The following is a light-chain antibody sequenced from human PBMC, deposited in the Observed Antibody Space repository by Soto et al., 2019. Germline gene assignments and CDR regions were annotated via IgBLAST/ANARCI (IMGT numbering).Light chain of an antibody. CDR1: QTVTTFY. CDR3: QQYVSSSGLT. J-gene: IGKJ4*01. CDR2: GAS. V-gene: IGKV3-20*01. Sequence: DIVLTQSPGTLSLSPGQRATLSCRASQTVTTFYLAWYQQKPGQAPRLLISGASSRATGIPDRFSGSGSGTGFTLTISRLEPEDCAVYYCQQYVSSSGLTVGGGTKVEL.